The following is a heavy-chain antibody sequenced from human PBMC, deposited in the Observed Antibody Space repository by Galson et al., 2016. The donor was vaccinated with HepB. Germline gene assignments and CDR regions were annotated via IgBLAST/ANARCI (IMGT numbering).Heavy chain of an antibody. V-gene: IGHV1-69*13. D-gene: IGHD3-10*01. CDR3: AFGATLFFNWFDH. CDR1: GGTFSNSA. Sequence: SVKVSCKVSGGTFSNSAISWVRQAPGQGLEWMGGIIPIFATTNYAQKFQGRVTITADESSSTAYMELSSLRSDDTAVYFCAFGATLFFNWFDHWGQGTLVTVSS. J-gene: IGHJ5*02. CDR2: IIPIFATT.